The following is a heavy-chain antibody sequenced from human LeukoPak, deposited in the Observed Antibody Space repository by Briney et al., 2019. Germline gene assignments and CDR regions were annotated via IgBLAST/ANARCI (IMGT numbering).Heavy chain of an antibody. V-gene: IGHV3-64*01. J-gene: IGHJ5*02. CDR1: GFTFSSYA. Sequence: QPGGSLRLSCAASGFTFSSYAMHWVRQAPGKGLEYVSAISSNGGSTYYANSVKGRFTISRDNSKNTLYLQMGSLRSDDTAVYYCARERGSITMVRGVALNWFDPWGQGTLVTVSS. CDR2: ISSNGGST. D-gene: IGHD3-10*01. CDR3: ARERGSITMVRGVALNWFDP.